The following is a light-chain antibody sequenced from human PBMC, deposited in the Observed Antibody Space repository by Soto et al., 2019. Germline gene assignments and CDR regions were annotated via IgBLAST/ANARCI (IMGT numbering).Light chain of an antibody. CDR2: KAS. CDR3: QHYNSYSEA. V-gene: IGKV1-5*03. J-gene: IGKJ1*01. CDR1: QTISSW. Sequence: DIQMTQSPSTLSGSVGDRVTMTFRASQTISSWLAWYQQKPGKAPKLLIYKASTLKSGVPSRFSGSGSGTEFTLTISSLQPDDFATHYCQHYNSYSEAFGQGTKVDI.